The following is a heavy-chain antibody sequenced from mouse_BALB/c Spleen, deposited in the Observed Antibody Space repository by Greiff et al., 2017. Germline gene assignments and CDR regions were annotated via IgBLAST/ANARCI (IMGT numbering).Heavy chain of an antibody. CDR2: LNPSTGYT. V-gene: IGHV1-7*01. CDR3: AKTTVITSWFAY. J-gene: IGHJ3*01. CDR1: GYTFTSYW. D-gene: IGHD2-4*01. Sequence: QVQLQQSGADLAKPGASVMMSCKASGYTFTSYWLHWVKQRPGPGPEWIGYLNPSTGYTEYNQKFKDKATLTADKSSSTAYMQLSCLTSEDSAVYYCAKTTVITSWFAYWGQGTLVTVSA.